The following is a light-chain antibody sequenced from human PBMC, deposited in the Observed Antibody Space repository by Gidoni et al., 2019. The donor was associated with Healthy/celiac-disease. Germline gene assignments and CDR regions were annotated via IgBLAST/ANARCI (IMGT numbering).Light chain of an antibody. J-gene: IGKJ1*01. CDR1: QSISSL. CDR3: QQYNSYWT. Sequence: DIQMPQSPSTLSASVGDSVTITCRASQSISSLLAWYQQKPGKAPKLLVYKATRLESGVPASVSGSGSGTEFTLTISSLQPDDFATYYCQQYNSYWTFGQXTKVEIK. CDR2: KAT. V-gene: IGKV1-5*03.